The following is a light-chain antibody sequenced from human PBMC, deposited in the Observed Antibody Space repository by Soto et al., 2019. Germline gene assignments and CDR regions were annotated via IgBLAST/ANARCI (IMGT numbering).Light chain of an antibody. CDR1: QSVSSRY. CDR2: GAS. CDR3: QQYVSSPRIT. V-gene: IGKV3-20*01. Sequence: EIVLTQSPGTLSLSPGERATLSCRASQSVSSRYLVWYQQKPGQAPRLLIYGASSRATGIPDRFSGSGSGTDFTLTISRLEPEDFAVYYCQQYVSSPRITFGQGTRLEI. J-gene: IGKJ5*01.